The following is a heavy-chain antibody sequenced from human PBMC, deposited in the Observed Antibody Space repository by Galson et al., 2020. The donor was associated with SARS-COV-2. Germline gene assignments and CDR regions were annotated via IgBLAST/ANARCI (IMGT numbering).Heavy chain of an antibody. V-gene: IGHV3-7*04. D-gene: IGHD7-27*01. J-gene: IGHJ4*02. Sequence: GESLKLSCVGSAFTFSIHWMSWVRQAPGKGLEWVADIKPDGSDKYYVDSVKGRFTIVRDNAKNSVYLQMNNLGAEDTAVYYCARGHWGRDYWGQGTLVTVSS. CDR1: AFTFSIHW. CDR2: IKPDGSDK. CDR3: ARGHWGRDY.